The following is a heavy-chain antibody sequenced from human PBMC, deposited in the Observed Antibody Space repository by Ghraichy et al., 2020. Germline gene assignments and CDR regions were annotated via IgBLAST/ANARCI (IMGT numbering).Heavy chain of an antibody. CDR2: IKSKTDGGTT. V-gene: IGHV3-15*01. CDR3: TTGRPIAAAAHYYYYMDV. Sequence: GESLNISCAASGFTFSNAWMSWVRQAPGKGLEWVGRIKSKTDGGTTDYAAPVKGRFTISRDDSKNTLYLQMNSLKTEDTAVYYCTTGRPIAAAAHYYYYMDVWGKGTTVTVSS. J-gene: IGHJ6*03. CDR1: GFTFSNAW. D-gene: IGHD6-13*01.